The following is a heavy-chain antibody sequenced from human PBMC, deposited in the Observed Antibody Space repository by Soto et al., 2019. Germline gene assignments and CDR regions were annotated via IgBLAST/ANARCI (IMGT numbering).Heavy chain of an antibody. D-gene: IGHD3-3*01. CDR2: IIPIFGTA. Sequence: SVKVTCKASGGTFSSYAISWVRQAPGQGLEWMGGIIPIFGTANYAQKFQGRVTITADESTSTAYMELSSLRSEDTAVYYCARQLLRFLEWSPPMDVWGQGTTFTVSS. J-gene: IGHJ6*02. CDR1: GGTFSSYA. V-gene: IGHV1-69*13. CDR3: ARQLLRFLEWSPPMDV.